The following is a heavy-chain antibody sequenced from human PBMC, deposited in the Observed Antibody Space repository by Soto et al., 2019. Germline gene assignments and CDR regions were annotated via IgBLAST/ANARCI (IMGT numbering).Heavy chain of an antibody. Sequence: QVQLQESGPGLVKPSETLSLTCTVSGGSISSYYWNWIRQPPGKGLEWIGYIYYSGSTNYNSSLKSQVTISVDTSMNQFYLKLSSVTSADTAVYYCAREGLTGTIGLYYYYGLDVWRQGTTVTVSS. D-gene: IGHD1-7*01. J-gene: IGHJ6*02. CDR2: IYYSGST. CDR1: GGSISSYY. V-gene: IGHV4-59*01. CDR3: AREGLTGTIGLYYYYGLDV.